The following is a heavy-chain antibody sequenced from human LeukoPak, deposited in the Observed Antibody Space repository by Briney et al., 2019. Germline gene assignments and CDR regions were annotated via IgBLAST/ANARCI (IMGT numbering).Heavy chain of an antibody. J-gene: IGHJ4*02. V-gene: IGHV3-30*02. CDR2: IRYDGSNK. CDR3: AKDPLGYCSGGSCVGY. Sequence: GGSLRLSCAASGFTFRTYAMHWVRQAPGKGLEWVAFIRYDGSNKYYADSVKGRFTISRDNSKNTLYLQMNSLRAEDTAVCYCAKDPLGYCSGGSCVGYWGQGTLVTVSS. D-gene: IGHD2-15*01. CDR1: GFTFRTYA.